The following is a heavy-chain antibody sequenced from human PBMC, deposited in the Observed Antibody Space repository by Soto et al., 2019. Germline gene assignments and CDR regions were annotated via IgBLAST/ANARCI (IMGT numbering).Heavy chain of an antibody. V-gene: IGHV3-21*01. CDR2: ISSSSSYI. D-gene: IGHD6-19*01. Sequence: PGGSLRLSCAASGFTFSSYSMNWVRQAPGKGLEWVSSISSSSSYIYYADSVKGRFTISRDNAKNSLYLQMNSLRAEDTAVYYCARGVTSSGWPFYYYHGMDVWGQGTTVTVSS. J-gene: IGHJ6*02. CDR1: GFTFSSYS. CDR3: ARGVTSSGWPFYYYHGMDV.